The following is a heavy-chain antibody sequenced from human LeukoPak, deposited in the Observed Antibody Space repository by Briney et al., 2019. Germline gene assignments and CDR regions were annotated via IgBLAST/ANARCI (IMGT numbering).Heavy chain of an antibody. D-gene: IGHD6-13*01. V-gene: IGHV3-21*01. Sequence: GGSLRLSCAASGFTFSSYAMSWVRQSPGKGLEWVSSISSSSSYIYYADSVKGRFTISRDNAKNSLYLQMNSLRAEDTAVYYCARSVAAAGIVPRIDYWGQGTLVTVSS. CDR1: GFTFSSYA. CDR3: ARSVAAAGIVPRIDY. CDR2: ISSSSSYI. J-gene: IGHJ4*02.